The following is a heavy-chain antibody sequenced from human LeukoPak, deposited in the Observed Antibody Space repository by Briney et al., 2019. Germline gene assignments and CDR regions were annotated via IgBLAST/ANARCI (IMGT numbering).Heavy chain of an antibody. Sequence: GGSLRLSCAASGFTFSDYAMHWVRQAPGKGLEWVAYIRYDGSNKSYADSVKGRFTISRDSSKNTLYLQMNSLRAEDTAVYYCAKDPGAHDKHFDHWGQGTLVTVSS. V-gene: IGHV3-30*02. CDR3: AKDPGAHDKHFDH. D-gene: IGHD3-10*01. J-gene: IGHJ4*02. CDR1: GFTFSDYA. CDR2: IRYDGSNK.